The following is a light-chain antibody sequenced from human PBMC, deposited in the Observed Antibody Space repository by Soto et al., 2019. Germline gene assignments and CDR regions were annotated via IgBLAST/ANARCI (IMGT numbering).Light chain of an antibody. V-gene: IGKV1-5*01. Sequence: DIQMTQSPSTLSASVGDTVTVTCRARQSVSGWLAWYQQKPGEAPKLLIYDASALPRGVPSRFSRSGSGTKFPLTIASLQTDDFATYYCQQYETFSGTFGPGTKVDIK. CDR2: DAS. CDR3: QQYETFSGT. CDR1: QSVSGW. J-gene: IGKJ1*01.